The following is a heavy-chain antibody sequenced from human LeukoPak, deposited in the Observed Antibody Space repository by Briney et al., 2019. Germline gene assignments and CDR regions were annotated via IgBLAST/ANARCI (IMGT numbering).Heavy chain of an antibody. J-gene: IGHJ4*02. V-gene: IGHV4-38-2*02. CDR2: IYHRGST. D-gene: IGHD3-22*01. Sequence: SETLSLTCTVSGSSISSGYYWGWFRQPPGKGLEWIANIYHRGSTYYTPSLKSRVTISVDTSKNQFSLKLRSVTAADTAVYFCARIPHYYDGSAYPDYWGQGALVTVSS. CDR1: GSSISSGYY. CDR3: ARIPHYYDGSAYPDY.